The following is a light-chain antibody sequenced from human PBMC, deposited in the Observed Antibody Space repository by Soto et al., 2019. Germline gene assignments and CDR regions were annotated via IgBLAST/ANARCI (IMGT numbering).Light chain of an antibody. CDR2: GAS. V-gene: IGKV3-15*01. CDR1: QSLGSD. Sequence: EIGLTQSPGTLSLSTGDTATLSCRASQSLGSDLAWYQQKPGQAPRLLIFGASARPTGIPARISGSGSGTEFTLTISSLRSEDFAVYFCQQYYNWPRTFGQRTKVAIK. J-gene: IGKJ1*01. CDR3: QQYYNWPRT.